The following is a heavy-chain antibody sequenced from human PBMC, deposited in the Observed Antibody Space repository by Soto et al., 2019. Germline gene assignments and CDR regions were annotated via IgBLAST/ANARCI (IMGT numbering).Heavy chain of an antibody. D-gene: IGHD3-3*01. V-gene: IGHV4-30-4*02. CDR2: IYYSGST. Sequence: SETLSLTCTVSGGSISSGDYYWSWIRQPPGKGLEWIGYIYYSGSTYYNPSLKSRVTISVDTSKNQFSLKLSSVTVAATAVYYCARDPGGDFWSGYYLGTYYFDYWGQGTPVTVSS. J-gene: IGHJ4*02. CDR1: GGSISSGDYY. CDR3: ARDPGGDFWSGYYLGTYYFDY.